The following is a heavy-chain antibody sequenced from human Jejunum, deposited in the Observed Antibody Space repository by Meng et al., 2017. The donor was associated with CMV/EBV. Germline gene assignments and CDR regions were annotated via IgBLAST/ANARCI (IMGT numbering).Heavy chain of an antibody. D-gene: IGHD2-21*01. J-gene: IGHJ6*02. CDR3: ARQKCGGDCDMDV. CDR1: EFTFSSYW. V-gene: IGHV3-7*01. Sequence: SEFTFSSYWMNWVRQVPGKGLEWVANIKQDGSERYYVESVKGRFTISRNNAKKSLFLQMDGLRAEDTAIYYCARQKCGGDCDMDVWGQGTTVTVSS. CDR2: IKQDGSER.